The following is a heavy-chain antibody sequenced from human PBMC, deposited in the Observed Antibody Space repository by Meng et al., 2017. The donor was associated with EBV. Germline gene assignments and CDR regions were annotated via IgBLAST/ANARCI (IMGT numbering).Heavy chain of an antibody. CDR3: ARGLDYFDY. V-gene: IGHV1-18*01. Sequence: QVPSVQYEAEVKKHGASVKVSCKASGYTFTSYGSSWVRQAPGQGLEWMGWISAYYGNTNYAQKLQGRVTMTTDTSTSTAYMELRSMRSDDTAVYYCARGLDYFDYWGQGTLVTVSS. J-gene: IGHJ4*02. CDR1: GYTFTSYG. CDR2: ISAYYGNT.